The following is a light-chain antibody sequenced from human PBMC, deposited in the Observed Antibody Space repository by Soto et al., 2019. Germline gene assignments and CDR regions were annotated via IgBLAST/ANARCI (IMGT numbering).Light chain of an antibody. Sequence: QTVPTQPASLSASPVQSITISCTRARGYGGRYCYVSWYPLHPTKAPKLIIYAVPNRPSRVSNRFSCSNSGNTASLSISGRRAEDEADYYCNSYTSTTGDVYGTSTKAT. CDR3: NSYTSTTGDV. V-gene: IGLV2-14*01. CDR1: RGYGGRYCY. J-gene: IGLJ1*01. CDR2: AVP.